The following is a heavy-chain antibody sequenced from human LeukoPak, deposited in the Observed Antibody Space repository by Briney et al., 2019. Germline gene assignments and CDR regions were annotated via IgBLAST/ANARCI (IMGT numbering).Heavy chain of an antibody. CDR2: IMSDGRST. CDR1: GFTFTTYG. Sequence: GGSLRLSCAASGFTFTTYGMHWVRQAPGKGLVWVSRIMSDGRSTYADSVKGRFTISRDTAKNTLYLQMNSLRDEDTAVYYCVRGAVTGQQCDNWGQGTLVTVSS. V-gene: IGHV3-74*01. CDR3: VRGAVTGQQCDN. D-gene: IGHD2-21*02. J-gene: IGHJ4*02.